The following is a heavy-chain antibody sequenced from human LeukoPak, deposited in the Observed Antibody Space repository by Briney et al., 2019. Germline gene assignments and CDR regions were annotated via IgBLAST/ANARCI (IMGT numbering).Heavy chain of an antibody. V-gene: IGHV5-51*01. CDR2: IYPGDSDT. D-gene: IGHD2-21*01. CDR3: ARRESVLTGDAFDI. CDR1: GYSFTSYW. J-gene: IGHJ3*02. Sequence: GESLKISCKGSGYSFTSYWIGWVRQMPGKGVEWMGIIYPGDSDTRYRPYFQGQVTISVDKSISTAFLQWRSLKASDTAMYYCARRESVLTGDAFDIWGQGTMVTVSS.